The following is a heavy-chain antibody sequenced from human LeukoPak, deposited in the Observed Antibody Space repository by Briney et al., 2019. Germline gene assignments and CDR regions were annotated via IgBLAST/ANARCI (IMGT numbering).Heavy chain of an antibody. Sequence: ASETLSLTCSVSGGSVSTYYWTWIRQPPGKGLEWIGYIYYSGSTNYNPSLKSRVTISLDTSKNQFSLKLSSVTAADTAVYYCARAILSGYPDSWGQGTLVIVFS. CDR2: IYYSGST. CDR1: GGSVSTYY. D-gene: IGHD3-3*01. CDR3: ARAILSGYPDS. V-gene: IGHV4-59*02. J-gene: IGHJ4*02.